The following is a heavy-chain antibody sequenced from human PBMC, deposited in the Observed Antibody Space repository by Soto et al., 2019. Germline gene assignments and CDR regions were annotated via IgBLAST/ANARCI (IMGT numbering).Heavy chain of an antibody. D-gene: IGHD6-19*01. Sequence: SETLSLTCTVSGGSISSYYWSWIRQPPGKGLEWIGEIYYRGTTNYNPSLKSRVTILLDKSKNQFSLSLSFMTAADTATYYCARSFGWYAVDSWGQGILVTVSS. CDR2: IYYRGTT. CDR3: ARSFGWYAVDS. V-gene: IGHV4-59*12. CDR1: GGSISSYY. J-gene: IGHJ4*02.